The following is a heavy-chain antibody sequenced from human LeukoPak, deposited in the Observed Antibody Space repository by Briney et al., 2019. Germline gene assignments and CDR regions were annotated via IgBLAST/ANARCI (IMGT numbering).Heavy chain of an antibody. J-gene: IGHJ4*02. V-gene: IGHV4-59*01. CDR2: IYYSGST. CDR3: ARYGSGWYWGFDY. D-gene: IGHD6-19*01. CDR1: GGSFSGYY. Sequence: TSETLSLTCAVYGGSFSGYYWSWIRQPPGKGLEWIGYIYYSGSTNYNPSLKSRVTISVDTSKNQFSLKLSSVTAADTAVYYCARYGSGWYWGFDYWGQGTLVTVSS.